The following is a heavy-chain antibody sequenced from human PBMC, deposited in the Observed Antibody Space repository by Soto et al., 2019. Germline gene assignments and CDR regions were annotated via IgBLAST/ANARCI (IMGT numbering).Heavy chain of an antibody. D-gene: IGHD4-4*01. V-gene: IGHV1-24*01. CDR1: GYTLTELS. Sequence: GASVKVSCKVSGYTLTELSMHWVRQAPGKGLEWMGGFDPEDGETIYAQKFQGRVTMTEDTSTDTAYMELSSLRSEDTAVYYCATDTVRRYSNYGIDYYYYYMDVWGKGTTVTVSS. J-gene: IGHJ6*03. CDR2: FDPEDGET. CDR3: ATDTVRRYSNYGIDYYYYYMDV.